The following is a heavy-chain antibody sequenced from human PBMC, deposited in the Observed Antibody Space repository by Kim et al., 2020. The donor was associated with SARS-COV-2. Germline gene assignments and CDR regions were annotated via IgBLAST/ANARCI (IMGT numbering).Heavy chain of an antibody. CDR2: IWYDGSNK. V-gene: IGHV3-33*01. J-gene: IGHJ6*02. CDR1: GFTFSSYG. D-gene: IGHD4-17*01. CDR3: AILASSVTPYYYYGMDV. Sequence: GGSLRLSCAASGFTFSSYGMHWVRQAPGKGLEWVAVIWYDGSNKYYADSVKGRFTISRDNSKNTLYLQMNSLRAEDTAVYYCAILASSVTPYYYYGMDVWGQGTTVTVSS.